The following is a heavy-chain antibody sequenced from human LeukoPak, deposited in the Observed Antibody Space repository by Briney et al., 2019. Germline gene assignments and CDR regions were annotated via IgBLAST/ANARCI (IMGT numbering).Heavy chain of an antibody. D-gene: IGHD2-15*01. CDR1: GGTFSSYA. V-gene: IGHV1-69*13. CDR2: IIPIFGTA. CDR3: VGYCSGGSCYPLWFDP. J-gene: IGHJ5*02. Sequence: ASVKVSCKASGGTFSSYAISWVRQAPGQGLEWMGGIIPIFGTANYAQKFQGRVTITADESTSTAYMELSSLRSEDTAAYYCVGYCSGGSCYPLWFDPWGQGTLVTVSS.